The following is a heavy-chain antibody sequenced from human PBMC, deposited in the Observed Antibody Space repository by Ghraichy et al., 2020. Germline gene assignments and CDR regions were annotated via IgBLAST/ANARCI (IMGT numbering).Heavy chain of an antibody. CDR3: ARGSPFNGSSRLDY. D-gene: IGHD3-10*01. Sequence: ETLSLTCAVSGGSFSGYYWTCIRQSPGKGLEWIAEINHSGNTNYNPSLKSRVTMSVDTSKNQFSLKLRSVTAADTAVYYCARGSPFNGSSRLDYWDQGTLVTVSS. J-gene: IGHJ4*02. CDR2: INHSGNT. V-gene: IGHV4-34*01. CDR1: GGSFSGYY.